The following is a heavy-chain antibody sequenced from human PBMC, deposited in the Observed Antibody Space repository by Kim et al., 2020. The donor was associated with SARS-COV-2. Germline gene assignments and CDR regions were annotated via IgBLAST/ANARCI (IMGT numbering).Heavy chain of an antibody. J-gene: IGHJ4*02. CDR3: ARGLPRFLTPPRTYFDY. Sequence: SETLSLTCAVYGGSFSGYYWSWIRQPPGKGLEWIGEINHSGSTNYNPSLKSRVTISVDTSKNQFSLKLSSVTAADTAVYYCARGLPRFLTPPRTYFDYWGQGTLVTVSS. D-gene: IGHD3-3*01. CDR1: GGSFSGYY. CDR2: INHSGST. V-gene: IGHV4-34*01.